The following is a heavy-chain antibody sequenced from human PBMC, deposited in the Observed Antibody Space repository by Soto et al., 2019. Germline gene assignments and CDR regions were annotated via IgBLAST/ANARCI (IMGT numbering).Heavy chain of an antibody. V-gene: IGHV4-34*01. CDR2: VKDGGHT. D-gene: IGHD6-25*01. Sequence: QVQLQQWGAGLLKPSETLSLNCAVTGGSLSGYYWSWIRQPPGKGLEWIGEVKDGGHTNYSPSLRGRVTISSDTSNNQFSLRLNSVTAADTGVYYCARGHEGVAATHWDQGSLVTVSS. J-gene: IGHJ4*02. CDR3: ARGHEGVAATH. CDR1: GGSLSGYY.